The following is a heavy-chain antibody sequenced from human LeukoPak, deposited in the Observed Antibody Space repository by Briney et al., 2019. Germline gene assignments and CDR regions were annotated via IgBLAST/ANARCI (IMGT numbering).Heavy chain of an antibody. V-gene: IGHV3-30*04. D-gene: IGHD6-6*01. Sequence: GGSLRLSCAASGFTFSSYAMHWVRQAPGKGLEWVAVISYDGSNKYYADSVKGRFTISRDNSKNTLYLQMNSLRAEDTAVYHCARETIAATFDYWGQETLVTVSS. CDR3: ARETIAATFDY. J-gene: IGHJ4*02. CDR2: ISYDGSNK. CDR1: GFTFSSYA.